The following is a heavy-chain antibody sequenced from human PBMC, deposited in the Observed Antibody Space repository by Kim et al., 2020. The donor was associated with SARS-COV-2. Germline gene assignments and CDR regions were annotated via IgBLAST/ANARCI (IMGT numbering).Heavy chain of an antibody. V-gene: IGHV1-46*01. D-gene: IGHD6-13*01. CDR2: INPSDSYT. Sequence: ASVKVSCKTSGYTFTSYYIHWVRQAPGQGLEWMGLINPSDSYTEYAQNFQGRLTMTRDTSTSTVHMDLSSLRSEDTAVYHGARDEGLAEGQADFDYWGQG. CDR1: GYTFTSYY. J-gene: IGHJ4*02. CDR3: ARDEGLAEGQADFDY.